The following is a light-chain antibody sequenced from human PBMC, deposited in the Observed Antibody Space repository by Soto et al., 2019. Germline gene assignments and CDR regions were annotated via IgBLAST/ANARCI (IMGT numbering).Light chain of an antibody. CDR2: DAS. CDR1: QSVGND. V-gene: IGKV3D-15*01. J-gene: IGKJ4*01. CDR3: QQYNNWPLT. Sequence: IVMAQSPATLSVSPGDRAPLSCRASQSVGNDLAWYQQKPGQAPRLLIYDASTRATGIPARFSGSGSGTEFTLTISSLLSEDFAVYSCQQYNNWPLTYGGGTKVEIK.